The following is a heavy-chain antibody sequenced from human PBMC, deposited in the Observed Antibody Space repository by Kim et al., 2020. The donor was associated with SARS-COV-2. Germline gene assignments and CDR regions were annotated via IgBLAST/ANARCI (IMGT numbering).Heavy chain of an antibody. J-gene: IGHJ6*02. V-gene: IGHV3-7*03. CDR2: INQDGSEK. Sequence: GGSLRLSCAASGFTFSSYWMSWVRQAPGKGLEWVANINQDGSEKYYVDSVKGRFTISRDNAKNSLYLQMNSLRAEDTAVYYCARDAVAATGGYFYYGIDVWGQGPAVTVSS. CDR3: ARDAVAATGGYFYYGIDV. CDR1: GFTFSSYW. D-gene: IGHD2-15*01.